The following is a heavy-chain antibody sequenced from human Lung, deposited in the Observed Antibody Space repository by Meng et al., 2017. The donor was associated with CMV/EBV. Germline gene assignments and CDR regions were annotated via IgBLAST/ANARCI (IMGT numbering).Heavy chain of an antibody. CDR1: GYTFTSYG. J-gene: IGHJ6*02. CDR3: ARDPIRVLRFLEWNYYYYGMDV. D-gene: IGHD3-3*01. V-gene: IGHV1-18*01. CDR2: ISAYNGNT. Sequence: ASVXVSCKASGYTFTSYGISWVRQAPGQGLEWMGWISAYNGNTNYAQKLQGRVAMTTDTSTSTAYMELRSLRSGDTAVYYCARDPIRVLRFLEWNYYYYGMDVWGQGTTVTVSS.